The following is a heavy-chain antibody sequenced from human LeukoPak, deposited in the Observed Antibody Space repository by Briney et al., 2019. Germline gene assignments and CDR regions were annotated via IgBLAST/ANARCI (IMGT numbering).Heavy chain of an antibody. CDR3: ARLDRSTWS. Sequence: SETLSLPCRVSGGSITRYYWNWIRQPPGKGLEWLGYIYYSGSTNYNPSLKSRVTISVDTSKKQFSLKLNSVTAADTAVYYCARLDRSTWSWGQGTLVTVPS. CDR2: IYYSGST. J-gene: IGHJ4*02. V-gene: IGHV4-59*01. D-gene: IGHD6-13*01. CDR1: GGSITRYY.